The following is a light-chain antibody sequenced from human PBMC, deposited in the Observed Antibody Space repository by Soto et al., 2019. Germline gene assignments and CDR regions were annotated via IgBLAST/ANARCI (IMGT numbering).Light chain of an antibody. J-gene: IGKJ1*01. Sequence: EIVLTQSPGTLSLSPGERATLSCRASQSVSSSYLAWYQQKPGQAPRRLIYGASSRATGIPDRFSGSGSGTDFTLTISRLEPEDFAVYYCKQYGSSPWTFGQGTKVDIK. V-gene: IGKV3-20*01. CDR2: GAS. CDR1: QSVSSSY. CDR3: KQYGSSPWT.